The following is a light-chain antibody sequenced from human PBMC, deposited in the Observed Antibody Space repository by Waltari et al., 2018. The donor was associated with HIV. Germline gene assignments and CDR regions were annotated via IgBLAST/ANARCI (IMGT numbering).Light chain of an antibody. CDR3: QQYNNWPPT. J-gene: IGKJ2*01. Sequence: VMTQSPATLSVSPGERATLSCRASQSVSTNLAWYQQKPGQAPRLLIYGASTRATGLPARFSGSGSGTEFTLTITSLQSGDSALYYCQQYNNWPPTFGQGAKLEIK. CDR2: GAS. CDR1: QSVSTN. V-gene: IGKV3-15*01.